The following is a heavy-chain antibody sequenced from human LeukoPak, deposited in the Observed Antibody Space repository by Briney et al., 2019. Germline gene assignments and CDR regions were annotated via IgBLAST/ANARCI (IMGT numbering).Heavy chain of an antibody. CDR1: GGSISSYY. V-gene: IGHV4-59*12. Sequence: PSETLSLTCTVSGGSISSYYWSWIRQPPGKGLEWIGYIYYSGSTNYNPSLKSRVTISVDTSKNQFSLKLSSVTAADTAVYYCARAGYDYVPDWFDPWGQGTLVTVSS. CDR2: IYYSGST. J-gene: IGHJ5*02. D-gene: IGHD3-16*01. CDR3: ARAGYDYVPDWFDP.